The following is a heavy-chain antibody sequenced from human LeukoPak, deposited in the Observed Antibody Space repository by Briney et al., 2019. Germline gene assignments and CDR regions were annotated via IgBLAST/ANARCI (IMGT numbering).Heavy chain of an antibody. J-gene: IGHJ4*02. V-gene: IGHV3-15*01. Sequence: GGSLRLSCAAPGFTFSNAWMSWVRQAPRKGPEWVGRIKSKTDGGATDYAAPVKGRFTISRDDSKNTLYQQMNSLKTQDTAVYYCTTGPVLLWFGEPTGWGQGTLVTVSS. CDR1: GFTFSNAW. CDR2: IKSKTDGGAT. CDR3: TTGPVLLWFGEPTG. D-gene: IGHD3-10*01.